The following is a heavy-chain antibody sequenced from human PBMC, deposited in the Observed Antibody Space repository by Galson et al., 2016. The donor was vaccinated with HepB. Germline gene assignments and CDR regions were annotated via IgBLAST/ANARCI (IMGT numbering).Heavy chain of an antibody. CDR2: ISYDGDTK. CDR1: GFTFGTYT. Sequence: SLRLSCAASGFTFGTYTMHWVRQAPGKGLEWVAVISYDGDTKYHADSVKGRFTISRDNSKNTLYLQMHRLRFEDTAVYYCASDPRQWQRGYNYGFEYWGQGTLVSVSS. CDR3: ASDPRQWQRGYNYGFEY. V-gene: IGHV3-30*04. D-gene: IGHD5-18*01. J-gene: IGHJ4*02.